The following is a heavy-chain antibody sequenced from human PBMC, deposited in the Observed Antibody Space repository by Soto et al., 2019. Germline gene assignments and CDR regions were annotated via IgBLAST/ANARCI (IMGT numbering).Heavy chain of an antibody. D-gene: IGHD1-1*01. CDR3: AKDPSAGLAMETYFDY. V-gene: IGHV3-23*01. CDR1: GFTFSSYA. J-gene: IGHJ4*02. Sequence: EVQLSGSGGGLVQPGGSLRLSCAASGFTFSSYAMSWVRQAPGKGLEWVSAISGSSTSTYYADSVKGRFTISRDNSKNTLQLQMNSLRAEDTAVYYCAKDPSAGLAMETYFDYWGQGTLVTVSS. CDR2: ISGSSTST.